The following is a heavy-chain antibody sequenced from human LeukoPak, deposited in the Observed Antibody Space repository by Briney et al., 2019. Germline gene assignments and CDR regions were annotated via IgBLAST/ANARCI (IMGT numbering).Heavy chain of an antibody. V-gene: IGHV3-30*01. CDR2: ISYDGSNK. CDR1: GFTFSSYA. CDR3: ARDGPYDILTGYYPDY. Sequence: GGSLRLSCAASGFTFSSYAMHWVRQAPGKGLEWVAVISYDGSNKYYADPVKGRFTISRDNSKNTLYLQMNSLRAEDTAVYYCARDGPYDILTGYYPDYWGQGTLVTVSS. J-gene: IGHJ4*02. D-gene: IGHD3-9*01.